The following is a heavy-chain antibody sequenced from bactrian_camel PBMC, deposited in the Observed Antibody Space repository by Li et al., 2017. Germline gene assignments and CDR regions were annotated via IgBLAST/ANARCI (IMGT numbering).Heavy chain of an antibody. V-gene: IGHV3S53*01. J-gene: IGHJ4*01. D-gene: IGHD5*01. Sequence: HVQLVESGGGSVQAGGSLRLSCAFDAYTPANVRMAWFRQAPGKEREGVASLASDGSSIYANSLKGRFSTSKDNAETTMYLQMNSLKPEDTATYHCAADGVVTCVPVALEVIRKTTYFGQGTQVTVS. CDR2: LASDGSS. CDR1: AYTPANVR.